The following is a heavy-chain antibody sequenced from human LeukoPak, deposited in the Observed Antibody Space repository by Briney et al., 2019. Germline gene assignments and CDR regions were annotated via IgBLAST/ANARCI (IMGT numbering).Heavy chain of an antibody. CDR3: ARGYCSSTSCYRGAY. J-gene: IGHJ4*02. V-gene: IGHV3-33*01. Sequence: PGRSLRLSCAASGFTFSSYGMHWVRQAPGKGLEWVAVIWYDGSNKYYADSVKGRFTISRDNSKNTLYLQMNSLRAEDTAVYYCARGYCSSTSCYRGAYWGQGTLVTVSS. CDR2: IWYDGSNK. CDR1: GFTFSSYG. D-gene: IGHD2-2*01.